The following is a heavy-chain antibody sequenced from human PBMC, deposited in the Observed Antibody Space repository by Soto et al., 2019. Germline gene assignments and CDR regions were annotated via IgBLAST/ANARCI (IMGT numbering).Heavy chain of an antibody. J-gene: IGHJ4*02. V-gene: IGHV1-69*02. CDR2: IIPILGIA. CDR1: GGTFSSYT. Sequence: QVQLVQSGAEVKKPGSSVKVSCKASGGTFSSYTISWVRQAPGQGLEWMGRIIPILGIANYAQKFQGRVTITADKXTSTAYMELSSLRSEDTAVYYCARAEGGSGYDSSYWGQGTLVTVSS. D-gene: IGHD5-12*01. CDR3: ARAEGGSGYDSSY.